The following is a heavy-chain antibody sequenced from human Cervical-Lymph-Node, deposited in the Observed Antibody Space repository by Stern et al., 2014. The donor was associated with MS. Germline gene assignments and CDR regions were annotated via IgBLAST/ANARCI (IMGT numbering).Heavy chain of an antibody. CDR3: AKDDEDYYDRSGPNY. CDR2: ISYDGSNK. CDR1: GFTFSSYG. J-gene: IGHJ4*02. D-gene: IGHD3-22*01. V-gene: IGHV3-30*18. Sequence: QLVQSGGGVVQPGRSLRLSCAASGFTFSSYGMHWVRQAPGKGLAWVAVISYDGSNKYYADYVKGRFTISRDNSKKTLYLQMNSLRAEDTAVYYCAKDDEDYYDRSGPNYWGQGTLVTVSS.